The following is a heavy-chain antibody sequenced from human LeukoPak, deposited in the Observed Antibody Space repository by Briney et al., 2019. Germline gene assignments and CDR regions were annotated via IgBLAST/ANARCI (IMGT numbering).Heavy chain of an antibody. CDR2: IYHSGST. Sequence: SETLSLTCTVSGYSIISGYFWGWIRQPPGKGLEWIGTIYHSGSTYYSPSLKSRVTVSVDTSKNEFSLKLSSVTAADTAVYYCARIAVAAFDYWGQGTLVTVSS. J-gene: IGHJ4*02. V-gene: IGHV4-38-2*02. D-gene: IGHD6-19*01. CDR3: ARIAVAAFDY. CDR1: GYSIISGYF.